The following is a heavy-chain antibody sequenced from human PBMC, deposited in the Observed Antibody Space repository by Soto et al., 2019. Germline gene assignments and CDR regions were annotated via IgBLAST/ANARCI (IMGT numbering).Heavy chain of an antibody. CDR1: GYSFTTYG. J-gene: IGHJ6*01. V-gene: IGHV1-18*01. CDR3: AREGPAPYYYYGMGV. Sequence: QVQLVQSGGEVKKPGASVKVSCKTSGYSFTTYGISWVRQAPGQGLEWMGWISAYNGNTNYAQKLQGRVTMTTDTSTSTAYMELRSLRSDDTAVDYCAREGPAPYYYYGMGVWGQGSTVTVPS. CDR2: ISAYNGNT.